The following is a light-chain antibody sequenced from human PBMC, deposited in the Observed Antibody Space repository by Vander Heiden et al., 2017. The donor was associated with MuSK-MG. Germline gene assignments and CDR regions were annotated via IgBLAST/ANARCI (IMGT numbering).Light chain of an antibody. CDR1: QAISSR. J-gene: IGKJ1*01. V-gene: IGKV1-12*01. CDR3: QQVSNFPRT. Sequence: IQMTQSPSSASAFVGDTVTITWRASQAISSRLAWYQKKPGKAPKFLIHAASSWQSGVPSRFSGSGSGTDFTLTISSLQPEDVAIYYCQQVSNFPRTFGQGTKVEIK. CDR2: AAS.